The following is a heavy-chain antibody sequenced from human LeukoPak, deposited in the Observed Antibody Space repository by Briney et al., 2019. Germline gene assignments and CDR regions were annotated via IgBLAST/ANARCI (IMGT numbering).Heavy chain of an antibody. CDR2: ISGSGGST. Sequence: PGGSLRLSCSASGFTFSSYAMSWVRQAPGKGLELVSAISGSGGSTYYADSVKGRFTISRDNSKNTLYLQMNSLRAEDTAVYYCAKDLRIVVVVAATTGPNYDYWGQGTLVTVSS. CDR1: GFTFSSYA. J-gene: IGHJ4*02. CDR3: AKDLRIVVVVAATTGPNYDY. D-gene: IGHD2-15*01. V-gene: IGHV3-23*01.